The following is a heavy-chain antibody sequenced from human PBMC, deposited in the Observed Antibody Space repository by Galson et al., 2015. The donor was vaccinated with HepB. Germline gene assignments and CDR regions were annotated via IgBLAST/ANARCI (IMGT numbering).Heavy chain of an antibody. D-gene: IGHD4-17*01. CDR1: GFIFSSYS. CDR3: ARDHPPRGGYGDYNWFDP. J-gene: IGHJ5*02. V-gene: IGHV3-21*01. CDR2: ISGSTINI. Sequence: SLRLSCAASGFIFSSYSMNWVRQAPGKGLEWVSSISGSTINIYYADSVKGRFTISRDNAKNSLYLQMNSLRAEDTAVYYCARDHPPRGGYGDYNWFDPWGQGTLVTVSS.